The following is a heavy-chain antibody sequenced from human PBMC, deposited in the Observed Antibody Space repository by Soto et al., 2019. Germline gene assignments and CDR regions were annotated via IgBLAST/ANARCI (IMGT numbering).Heavy chain of an antibody. J-gene: IGHJ4*02. CDR2: IIPIFGTA. Sequence: QVQLVQSGAEVKKPGSSVKVSCKASGGTYSSYAISWVRQAPGQGLEWMGGIIPIFGTANYAQKFQGRVTITADESTSTAYMELSSLRSQDTAVYYCAREHYCTNGVCYTGYYFDYWGQGTLVTVSS. CDR1: GGTYSSYA. D-gene: IGHD2-8*01. V-gene: IGHV1-69*01. CDR3: AREHYCTNGVCYTGYYFDY.